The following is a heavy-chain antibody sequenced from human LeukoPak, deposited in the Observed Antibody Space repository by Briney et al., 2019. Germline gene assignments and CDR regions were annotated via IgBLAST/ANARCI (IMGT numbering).Heavy chain of an antibody. Sequence: GGSLRLSCAASGFTVSSNYMSWVRQAPGKGLEWVSLISWDGGSTYYADSVKGRFTISRDNAKNSLYLQMNSLRAEDTAVYYCARDEHYYDSSGVAFDIWGQGTMVTVSS. J-gene: IGHJ3*02. CDR1: GFTVSSNY. V-gene: IGHV3-66*01. CDR2: ISWDGGST. D-gene: IGHD3-22*01. CDR3: ARDEHYYDSSGVAFDI.